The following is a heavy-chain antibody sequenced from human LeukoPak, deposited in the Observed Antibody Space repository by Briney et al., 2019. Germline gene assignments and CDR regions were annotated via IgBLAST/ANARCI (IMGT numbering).Heavy chain of an antibody. J-gene: IGHJ4*02. Sequence: PSETLSLTCTVSGGSISSYYWSWIRQPPGKGLEWIGYIYYSGSTNYNPSLKSRVTISVDTSKNQFSLKLSSVTAADTAVYYCARGLVDTAMVNWGQGTLVTASS. D-gene: IGHD5-18*01. CDR1: GGSISSYY. V-gene: IGHV4-59*08. CDR3: ARGLVDTAMVN. CDR2: IYYSGST.